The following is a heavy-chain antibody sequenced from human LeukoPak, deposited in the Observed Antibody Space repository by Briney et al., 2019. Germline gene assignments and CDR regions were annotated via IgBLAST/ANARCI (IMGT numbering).Heavy chain of an antibody. J-gene: IGHJ3*02. CDR1: GGSINNYY. V-gene: IGHV4-59*01. CDR2: IYYSGS. Sequence: PSETLSLTCTVSGGSINNYYWSCIRQPPGKGLEWIGYIYYSGSNYNPSLKSRVTISVDTSKYHFSLRLRSVTAADTAVYYCARDSVPLGAFDIWGQGTMVTVSS. CDR3: ARDSVPLGAFDI.